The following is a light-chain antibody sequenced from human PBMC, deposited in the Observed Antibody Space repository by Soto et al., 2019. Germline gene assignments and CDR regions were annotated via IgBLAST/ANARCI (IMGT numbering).Light chain of an antibody. CDR2: AAS. J-gene: IGKJ3*01. CDR1: QGISSY. CDR3: QQLNSYLFT. V-gene: IGKV1-9*01. Sequence: DIQLTQSPSFLSASVGDRVTITCRASQGISSYLAWYQQKPGKAPKLLIYAASTLQSGVPSRFIGSGSGTEFTLTISSLQPEDFATYYCQQLNSYLFTFGPGTKVDIK.